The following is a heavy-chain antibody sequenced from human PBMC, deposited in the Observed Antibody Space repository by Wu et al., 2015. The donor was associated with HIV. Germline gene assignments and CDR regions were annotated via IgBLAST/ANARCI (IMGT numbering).Heavy chain of an antibody. J-gene: IGHJ3*02. D-gene: IGHD6-19*01. V-gene: IGHV1-46*01. CDR3: ARRLVLAGSPSDI. CDR1: GYIFTNYY. CDR2: ITPIFTTA. Sequence: QVQLVQSGTEMKKPGASAKVSCKASGYIFTNYYMHWVRQAPGQGLEWMGGITPIFTTAKYAQKFQGRVTITRDESTTTAYMELSSLRSEDTAVYYCARRLVLAGSPSDIWAKGQWSPSLQ.